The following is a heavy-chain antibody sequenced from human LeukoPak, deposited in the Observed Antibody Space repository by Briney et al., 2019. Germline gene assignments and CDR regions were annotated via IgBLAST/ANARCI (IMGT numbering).Heavy chain of an antibody. CDR3: ARVSALGVFDY. CDR2: ISSSGSSRGSTI. Sequence: GGSLRLSCAASGFNFRSYEMNWVRQAPGRGLEWVSYISSSGSSRGSTIYYADSVKGRFTISRDNSKNTLYLQMNSLRAEDTAVYYCARVSALGVFDYWGQGTLVTVSS. D-gene: IGHD3-16*01. V-gene: IGHV3-48*03. CDR1: GFNFRSYE. J-gene: IGHJ4*02.